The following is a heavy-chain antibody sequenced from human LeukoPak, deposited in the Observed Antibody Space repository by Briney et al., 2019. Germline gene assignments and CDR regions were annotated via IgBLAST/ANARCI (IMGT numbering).Heavy chain of an antibody. CDR3: ARHRDLDY. Sequence: PGPSLTLSCAASGFTFSSYWMHWARQAPGEGLVWVSRINSDARSTSYAASVKGRFTISRDNAKNTLYLQMNSLRAEDTAVYYCARHRDLDYWGRGTLVTVFS. D-gene: IGHD5-24*01. J-gene: IGHJ4*02. CDR1: GFTFSSYW. CDR2: INSDARST. V-gene: IGHV3-74*01.